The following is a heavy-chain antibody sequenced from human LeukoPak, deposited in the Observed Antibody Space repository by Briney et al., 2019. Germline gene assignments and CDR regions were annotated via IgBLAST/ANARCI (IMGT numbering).Heavy chain of an antibody. D-gene: IGHD3-22*01. CDR2: ISSSSSTI. CDR1: GFTFSGYW. V-gene: IGHV3-48*01. J-gene: IGHJ4*02. Sequence: PGGSLRLSCAASGFTFSGYWMNWVRQAPGKGLEWVSYISSSSSTIYYADSVKGRFTISRDNAKNSLYLQMNSLRAEDTAVYYCARHAYHDDNSGYYFAYWGQGTLVTVSS. CDR3: ARHAYHDDNSGYYFAY.